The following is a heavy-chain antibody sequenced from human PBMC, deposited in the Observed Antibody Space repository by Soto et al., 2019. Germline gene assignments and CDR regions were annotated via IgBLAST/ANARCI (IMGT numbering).Heavy chain of an antibody. Sequence: QVQLVQSGAEVKKPGSSVKVSCKASGGTFSTYAISWVRQAPGRGLEWMGGIIPLFRTANYAQKFQGRVTITADASTSTAYMELSSLRSEDTAVYYCARVDYYDTRGYPRGLFDPWGQGTLVTVSS. CDR3: ARVDYYDTRGYPRGLFDP. CDR1: GGTFSTYA. CDR2: IIPLFRTA. V-gene: IGHV1-69*01. J-gene: IGHJ5*02. D-gene: IGHD3-22*01.